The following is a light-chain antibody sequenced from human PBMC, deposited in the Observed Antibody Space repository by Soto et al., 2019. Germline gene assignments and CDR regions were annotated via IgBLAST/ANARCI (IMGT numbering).Light chain of an antibody. CDR1: QDISNY. Sequence: DIQMTQSPSSLSASVGDRVTITCQASQDISNYLNWYQQKPVKAPKLLIYDASNLETGVPSRFSGSGSGTDFTFTISSLQPEDIATYYCQQYDNLPFGQGTKVEIK. J-gene: IGKJ1*01. V-gene: IGKV1-33*01. CDR3: QQYDNLP. CDR2: DAS.